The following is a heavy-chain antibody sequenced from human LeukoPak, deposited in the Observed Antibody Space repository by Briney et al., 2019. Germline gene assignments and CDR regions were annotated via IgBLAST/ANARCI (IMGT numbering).Heavy chain of an antibody. CDR1: GGSISSYY. J-gene: IGHJ3*02. V-gene: IGHV4-59*01. CDR2: IYFSGST. Sequence: NPSETLSLTCTVSGGSISSYYWNWIRQPPGKGLEWIGYIYFSGSTNYNPSLKSRVTISVDTSKNQFSLKSSSVTAADTAVYYCARDPQDAFDIWGQGTMVTVSS. CDR3: ARDPQDAFDI.